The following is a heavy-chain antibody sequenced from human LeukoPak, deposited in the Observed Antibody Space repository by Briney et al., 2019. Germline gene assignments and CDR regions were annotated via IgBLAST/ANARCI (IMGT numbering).Heavy chain of an antibody. CDR1: GFTFSRSW. CDR2: VNQDGSQK. V-gene: IGHV3-7*01. Sequence: GGSLRLSCVVSGFTFSRSWMTWVRQAPGKGLEWVGNVNQDGSQKYYVDSVKGRFAISRDNAKNSLYLQMNSLRGEDTAMYYCARDGYNYASDSWDQGTLVTVSS. CDR3: ARDGYNYASDS. J-gene: IGHJ5*01. D-gene: IGHD5-18*01.